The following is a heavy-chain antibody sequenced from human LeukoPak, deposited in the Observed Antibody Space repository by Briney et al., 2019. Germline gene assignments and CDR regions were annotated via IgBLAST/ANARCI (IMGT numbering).Heavy chain of an antibody. CDR2: IRYDGSNK. D-gene: IGHD3-22*01. J-gene: IGHJ4*02. V-gene: IGHV3-30*02. Sequence: GGSLRLSCAASGFTFSSYGMHWVCQAPGKGLEWVAFIRYDGSNKYYADSVKGRFTISRDNSKNTLYLQMNSLRAEDTAVYYCAREVPYGSSRYYQPFDYWGQGTLVTVSS. CDR3: AREVPYGSSRYYQPFDY. CDR1: GFTFSSYG.